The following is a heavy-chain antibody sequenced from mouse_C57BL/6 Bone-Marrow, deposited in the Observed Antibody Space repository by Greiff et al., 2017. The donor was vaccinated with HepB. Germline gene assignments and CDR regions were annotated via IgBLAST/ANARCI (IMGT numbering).Heavy chain of an antibody. Sequence: EVQLQESGGGLVKPGGSLKLSCAASGFTFSSYAMSWVRQTPEKRLEWVATISDGGSYTYYPDNVKGRFTIYRDNAKNNLYLLMSQLKSEDTAMYYCARAPTALDYWGQGTTLTVSS. CDR2: ISDGGSYT. J-gene: IGHJ2*01. CDR1: GFTFSSYA. D-gene: IGHD1-2*01. V-gene: IGHV5-4*01. CDR3: ARAPTALDY.